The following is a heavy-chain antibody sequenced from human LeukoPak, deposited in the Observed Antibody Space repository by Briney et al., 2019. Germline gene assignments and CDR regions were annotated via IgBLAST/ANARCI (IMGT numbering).Heavy chain of an antibody. Sequence: GGSLRLSCEASGFTFSNYYMSWIRQAPGKGLEWVSHIKGNGATAYYADSVRGRFTISRDNAKNSLFLQMNSLRVDDTATYYCARAGEMRYMDVWGKGTAVAVS. V-gene: IGHV3-11*01. CDR3: ARAGEMRYMDV. CDR2: IKGNGATA. D-gene: IGHD5-24*01. CDR1: GFTFSNYY. J-gene: IGHJ6*03.